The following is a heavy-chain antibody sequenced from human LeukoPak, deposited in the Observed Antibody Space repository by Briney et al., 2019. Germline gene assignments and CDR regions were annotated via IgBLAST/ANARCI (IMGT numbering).Heavy chain of an antibody. D-gene: IGHD6-13*01. CDR2: VIPIFGTA. V-gene: IGHV1-69*06. J-gene: IGHJ3*02. Sequence: SVKVSCKASGATFSSYAFSWVRHGPGQGLEWMWGVIPIFGTANYAQKFSGRVTITAEKSTSTDYMELRSLRSEDTAVYYCASLAAATAVAFDIWGQGTMVTVSS. CDR3: ASLAAATAVAFDI. CDR1: GATFSSYA.